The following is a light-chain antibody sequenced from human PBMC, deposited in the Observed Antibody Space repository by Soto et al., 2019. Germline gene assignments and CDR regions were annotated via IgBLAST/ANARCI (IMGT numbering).Light chain of an antibody. J-gene: IGKJ5*01. Sequence: DIQMTQSPSSLSASVGDRVTITCRTSQSVSGYLNWYQQEPGKAPKLXIYAASSLQSGVPSRFSGSGSGTDFTLTISSLQPEDFATYYCQQSYSTLSITLGQGTRLEIK. CDR3: QQSYSTLSIT. CDR2: AAS. V-gene: IGKV1-39*01. CDR1: QSVSGY.